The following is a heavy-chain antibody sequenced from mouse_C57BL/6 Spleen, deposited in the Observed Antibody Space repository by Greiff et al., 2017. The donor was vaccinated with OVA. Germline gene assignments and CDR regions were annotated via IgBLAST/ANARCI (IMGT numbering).Heavy chain of an antibody. CDR1: GFTFSSYT. CDR2: ISGGGGNT. CDR3: ARRSTMVTTGFAY. D-gene: IGHD2-2*01. Sequence: EVMLVESGGGLVKPGGSLKLSCAASGFTFSSYTMSWVRQTPEKRLEWVATISGGGGNTYYPDSVKGRFTISRDNAKNTLYLQKSSLRSEGTALYYGARRSTMVTTGFAYWGQGTLVTVSA. J-gene: IGHJ3*01. V-gene: IGHV5-9*01.